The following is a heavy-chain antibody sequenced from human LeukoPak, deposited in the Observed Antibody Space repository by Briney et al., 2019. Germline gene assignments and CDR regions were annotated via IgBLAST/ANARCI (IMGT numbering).Heavy chain of an antibody. CDR1: GGSISSYY. D-gene: IGHD2-2*01. Sequence: SETLSLTCTVSGGSISSYYWSWIRQPPGKGLEWIGEINHSGSTNYNPSLKSRVTISVDTSKNQFSLKLSSVTAADTAVYYCARGRLIVVVPAASRGKYNWFDPWGQGTLVTVSS. CDR2: INHSGST. J-gene: IGHJ5*02. CDR3: ARGRLIVVVPAASRGKYNWFDP. V-gene: IGHV4-34*01.